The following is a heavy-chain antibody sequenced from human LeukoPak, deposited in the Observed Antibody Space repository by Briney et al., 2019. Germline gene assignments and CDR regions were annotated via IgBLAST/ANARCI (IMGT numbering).Heavy chain of an antibody. Sequence: PGGSLRLSCAASGFTFKLYWMHWVRQVPGKRPVWVSRINDDGSDTIYADPVKGRFTISRDNSKNSLYLQMNSLRAEDAALYYCAKDHDMGSGSYFDYWGQGTLVTVSS. V-gene: IGHV3-74*01. CDR2: INDDGSDT. CDR1: GFTFKLYW. CDR3: AKDHDMGSGSYFDY. D-gene: IGHD3-10*01. J-gene: IGHJ4*02.